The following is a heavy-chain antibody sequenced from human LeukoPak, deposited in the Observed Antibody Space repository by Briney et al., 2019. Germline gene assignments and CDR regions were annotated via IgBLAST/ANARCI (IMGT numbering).Heavy chain of an antibody. CDR1: GFTFSNAW. CDR2: IKSKTDGGTS. V-gene: IGHV3-15*01. Sequence: PAGSLRLSCAASGFTFSNAWMSWVRQAPGKGLEWIGRIKSKTDGGTSDYAAPVKGRFTISRDDSKKTLYLQMNSLKTEHTAVYYCARETMDTAMALPIDYWGQGTLVTVSS. D-gene: IGHD5-18*01. CDR3: ARETMDTAMALPIDY. J-gene: IGHJ4*02.